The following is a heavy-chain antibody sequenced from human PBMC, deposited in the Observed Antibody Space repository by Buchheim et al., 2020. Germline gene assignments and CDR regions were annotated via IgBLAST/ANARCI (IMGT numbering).Heavy chain of an antibody. Sequence: EGQLLESGGGLVQPGGSLRLSCGASGFTFSNYAMTWVRQAPGKGLEWVSAIRGDGGATYYTDSVKGRFTLSRDNSQNTLYLQMNSLRAEDTGTYYCAKSEYSDLYYSYYMDVWGKGTT. CDR1: GFTFSNYA. CDR3: AKSEYSDLYYSYYMDV. J-gene: IGHJ6*03. D-gene: IGHD5-12*01. V-gene: IGHV3-23*01. CDR2: IRGDGGAT.